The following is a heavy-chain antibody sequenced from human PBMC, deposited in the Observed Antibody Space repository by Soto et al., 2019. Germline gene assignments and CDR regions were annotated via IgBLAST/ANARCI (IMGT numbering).Heavy chain of an antibody. CDR1: GGSISSYY. CDR2: IYYSGST. D-gene: IGHD2-15*01. Sequence: QVQLQESGPGLVKPSETLSLTCTVSGGSISSYYWSWIRQPPGKGLEWIGYIYYSGSTNYNPSLKSRVTVSVATSKNQFSLKLSSVPAADTAVYYCAGTRGYCSGGSCPTVVDYWGQGTLVTVSS. CDR3: AGTRGYCSGGSCPTVVDY. V-gene: IGHV4-59*01. J-gene: IGHJ4*02.